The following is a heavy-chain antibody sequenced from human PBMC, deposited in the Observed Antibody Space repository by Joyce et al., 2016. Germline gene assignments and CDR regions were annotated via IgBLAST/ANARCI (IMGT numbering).Heavy chain of an antibody. CDR2: IKSDGST. D-gene: IGHD2-15*01. CDR3: AKGDCNGGSCYSS. CDR1: GFTFSSHI. Sequence: EVQLLDSGGGFMQPGGSLRLSCAASGFTFSSHIMTWARQAPGKGLEWVSGIKSDGSTYYVDSVKGRFTISRDNSKNTVYLQMNSLRVEDTAIYYCAKGDCNGGSCYSSWGQGTLVTVSS. V-gene: IGHV3-23*01. J-gene: IGHJ5*02.